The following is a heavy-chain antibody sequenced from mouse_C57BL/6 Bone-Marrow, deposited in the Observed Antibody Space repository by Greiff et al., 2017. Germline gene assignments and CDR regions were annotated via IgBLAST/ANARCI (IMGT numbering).Heavy chain of an antibody. CDR1: GYTFTSYW. CDR2: IHPNSGST. Sequence: VQLQQPGAELVKPGASVKLSCKASGYTFTSYWMHWVKQRPGQGLEWIGMIHPNSGSTNYNEKFKSKATLTVDKSSSTAYMQLSSLTSEDSAVYYCASGGYSTLAYWGQGTLVTVSA. J-gene: IGHJ3*01. CDR3: ASGGYSTLAY. D-gene: IGHD2-5*01. V-gene: IGHV1-64*01.